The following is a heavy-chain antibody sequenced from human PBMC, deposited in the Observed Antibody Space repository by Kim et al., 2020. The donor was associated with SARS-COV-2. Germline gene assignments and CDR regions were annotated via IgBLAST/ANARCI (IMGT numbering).Heavy chain of an antibody. Sequence: GGSLRLSCAASGFTFSSYAMSWVRQAPGKGLEWVSAISGSGGSTYYADSVKGRFTISRDNSKNTLYLQMNSLRAEDTAVYYCAKDLSFPEVITGDFDYWGQGTLVTVSS. CDR1: GFTFSSYA. J-gene: IGHJ4*02. CDR2: ISGSGGST. D-gene: IGHD3-22*01. V-gene: IGHV3-23*01. CDR3: AKDLSFPEVITGDFDY.